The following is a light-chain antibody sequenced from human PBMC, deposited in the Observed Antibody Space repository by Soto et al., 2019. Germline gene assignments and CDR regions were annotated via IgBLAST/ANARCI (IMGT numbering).Light chain of an antibody. Sequence: EIVLTQSPGTLSLSPGERATLSCRASQSVSSSYLAWYQQKPGQAPRLLIYGASSRATGILDRLRGSGSGSDFTLTISRLEPQDFAGYYGQQYGSSPEEYTFGQGTKLEIK. V-gene: IGKV3-20*01. CDR1: QSVSSSY. CDR2: GAS. J-gene: IGKJ2*01. CDR3: QQYGSSPEEYT.